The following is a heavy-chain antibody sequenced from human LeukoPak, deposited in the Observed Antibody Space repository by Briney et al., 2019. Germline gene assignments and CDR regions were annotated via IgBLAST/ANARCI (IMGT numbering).Heavy chain of an antibody. Sequence: SETLSLTCAVYGGSFSGYYWSWIRQPPGKGLEWIGEINHSGSTNYNPSLKSRVTISVDTSKYQFSLKLSSVTAADTAVYYCARTYPYYDFWSGYYTGNWFDPWGQGTLVTVSS. J-gene: IGHJ5*02. V-gene: IGHV4-34*01. D-gene: IGHD3-3*01. CDR3: ARTYPYYDFWSGYYTGNWFDP. CDR1: GGSFSGYY. CDR2: INHSGST.